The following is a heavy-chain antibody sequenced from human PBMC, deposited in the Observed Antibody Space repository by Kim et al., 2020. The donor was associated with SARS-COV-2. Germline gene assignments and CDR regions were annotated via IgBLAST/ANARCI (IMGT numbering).Heavy chain of an antibody. D-gene: IGHD3-16*01. CDR3: ARAPPSVGGVILYHYYATDG. J-gene: IGHJ6*02. CDR1: GYTFTSYA. V-gene: IGHV1-3*01. CDR2: ISAYNGNT. Sequence: ASVKVSCKASGYTFTSYAMHWVRQAPGQRLEWMGWISAYNGNTNYSQKLQGRVTITTDTSASTAYMELSSLRSDDTAVYYCARAPPSVGGVILYHYYATDGWGQATT.